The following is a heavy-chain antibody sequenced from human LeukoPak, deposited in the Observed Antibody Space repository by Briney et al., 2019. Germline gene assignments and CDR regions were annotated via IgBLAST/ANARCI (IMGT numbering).Heavy chain of an antibody. CDR1: GGSISSGSYY. CDR2: IYTSGST. D-gene: IGHD4-11*01. Sequence: SETLSLTCTVSGGSISSGSYYWSWIRQPAGKGLEWIGRIYTSGSTNYNPSLKSRVTISVDTSKNQFSLKLSPVTAADTAVYYCARDRGYSTHWGQGTLVTVSS. J-gene: IGHJ4*02. V-gene: IGHV4-61*02. CDR3: ARDRGYSTH.